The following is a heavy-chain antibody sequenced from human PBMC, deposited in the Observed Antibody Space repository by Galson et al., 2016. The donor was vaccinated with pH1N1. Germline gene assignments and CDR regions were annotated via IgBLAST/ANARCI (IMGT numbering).Heavy chain of an antibody. CDR3: AKGYTIFGVVKGPFDY. D-gene: IGHD3-3*01. CDR1: GYTFTSFG. V-gene: IGHV1-18*01. Sequence: SVKVSCKASGYTFTSFGITWVRQAPGQGLEWMGWINAHNGHTDYAQRLQGRVAMTTDTSTSTAYMELRSLRADDTAVYYCAKGYTIFGVVKGPFDYWGQGTLVTVSS. CDR2: INAHNGHT. J-gene: IGHJ4*02.